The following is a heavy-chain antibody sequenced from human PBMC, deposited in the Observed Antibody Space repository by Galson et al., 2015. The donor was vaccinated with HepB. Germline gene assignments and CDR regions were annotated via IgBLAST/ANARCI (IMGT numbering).Heavy chain of an antibody. D-gene: IGHD3-9*01. CDR1: GFTFSSYS. J-gene: IGHJ4*02. CDR3: ARVSSPHYDILTGYSSGFRGVKHFDY. CDR2: ISSSSSYI. V-gene: IGHV3-21*01. Sequence: SLRLSCAASGFTFSSYSMNWVRQAPGKGLEWVSSISSSSSYIYYADSVKGRFTISRDNAKNSLYLQMNSLRAEDTAVYYCARVSSPHYDILTGYSSGFRGVKHFDYWGQGTLVTVSS.